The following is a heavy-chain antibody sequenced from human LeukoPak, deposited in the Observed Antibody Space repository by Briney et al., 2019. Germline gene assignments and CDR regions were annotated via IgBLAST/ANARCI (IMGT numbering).Heavy chain of an antibody. CDR1: GFTFSSYA. D-gene: IGHD6-19*01. J-gene: IGHJ4*02. CDR2: MSHDGSNK. Sequence: GRSLRLSCAASGFTFSSYAMHWVRQAPGKGLEWVAVMSHDGSNKYYGDSVKGRFTISRDNSKNTLYLQMNSLRAEDTAVYYCAKLDSSGWSRPFDYWGQGTLVTVSS. CDR3: AKLDSSGWSRPFDY. V-gene: IGHV3-30*18.